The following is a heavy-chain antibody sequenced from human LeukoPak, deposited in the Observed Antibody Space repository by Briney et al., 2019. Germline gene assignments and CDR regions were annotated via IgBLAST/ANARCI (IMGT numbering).Heavy chain of an antibody. Sequence: SETLSLTCTVSGGSISSNYFWGWIRQPPGEGLEWIAGIHFSGSTYYNPSIKSRVTISVDTSKNQFSLRLRSVTAADTAMYYCARLWTSGPYAGTAYSFDYWGQGTLVTVSS. CDR1: GGSISSNYF. D-gene: IGHD3-9*01. CDR2: IHFSGST. J-gene: IGHJ4*02. CDR3: ARLWTSGPYAGTAYSFDY. V-gene: IGHV4-39*01.